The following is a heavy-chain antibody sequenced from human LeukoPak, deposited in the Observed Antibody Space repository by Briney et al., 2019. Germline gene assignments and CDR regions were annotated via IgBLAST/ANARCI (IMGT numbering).Heavy chain of an antibody. CDR2: ISYDGSNK. V-gene: IGHV3-30*18. J-gene: IGHJ4*02. CDR1: GFTFSSYG. Sequence: QPGGSLRLSCAASGFTFSSYGMHWVRQAPGKGLEWVAVISYDGSNKYYADSVKGRFTISRDNSKNTLYLQMNSLRAEDTAVYYCANGYCSGGSCYSDYFDYWGQGTLVTVSS. CDR3: ANGYCSGGSCYSDYFDY. D-gene: IGHD2-15*01.